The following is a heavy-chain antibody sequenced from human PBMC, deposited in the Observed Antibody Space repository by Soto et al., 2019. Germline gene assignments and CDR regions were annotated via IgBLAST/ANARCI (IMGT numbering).Heavy chain of an antibody. CDR3: ARESEDLTSNFDY. V-gene: IGHV3-21*06. J-gene: IGHJ4*02. CDR1: GFTYTRYS. CDR2: ISSTTNYI. Sequence: EVQLVESGGGLVKPGGSLRLSCAASGFTYTRYSMNWVRQAPGKGLEWVSSISSTTNYIYYGDSMKGRISISRDNAKNSLYLEMNGLRAEDTAVYYCARESEDLTSNFDYWGQGTLVTVSS.